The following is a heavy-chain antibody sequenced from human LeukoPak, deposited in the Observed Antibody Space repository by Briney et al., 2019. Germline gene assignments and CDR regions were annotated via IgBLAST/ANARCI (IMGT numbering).Heavy chain of an antibody. D-gene: IGHD2-21*02. CDR3: ARDHVVVTAILSYYYYGMDV. CDR2: ISYDGSNK. V-gene: IGHV3-30*04. J-gene: IGHJ6*02. Sequence: PGGSLRLSCAASGFTFSSYAMHRVRQAPGKGLEWVAVISYDGSNKYYADSVKGRFTISRDNSKNTLYLQMNSLRAEDTAVYYCARDHVVVTAILSYYYYGMDVWGQGTTVTVSS. CDR1: GFTFSSYA.